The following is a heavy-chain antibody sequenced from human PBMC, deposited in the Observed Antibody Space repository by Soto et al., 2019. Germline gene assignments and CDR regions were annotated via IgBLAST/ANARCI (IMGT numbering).Heavy chain of an antibody. Sequence: QVQLVQSGAEVKKPGASVKVSCKASGYTFTSYYMHWVRQAPGQGLEWMGIINPSGGSRSYAQKFQGRVTMTRDTSTSTVYMELSSLRSEDTAVYYCARDLAGQYGYGDFQYYFDYWGQGTLVTVSS. V-gene: IGHV1-46*01. CDR2: INPSGGSR. J-gene: IGHJ4*02. CDR3: ARDLAGQYGYGDFQYYFDY. CDR1: GYTFTSYY. D-gene: IGHD4-17*01.